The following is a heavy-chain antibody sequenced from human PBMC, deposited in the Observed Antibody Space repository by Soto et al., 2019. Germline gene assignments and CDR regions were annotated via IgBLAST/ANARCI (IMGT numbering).Heavy chain of an antibody. CDR3: ARGRYGDY. D-gene: IGHD1-1*01. Sequence: QVHLVQSGAEVKKPGASVKVSCQGSGYAFTTYGITWVRQAPGQGLEWMGWISAHNGNTNYAQKVQGRDTVTRDTSTSTAYMELRSLRYDDTAVYYCARGRYGDYWGQGARVTVSS. CDR1: GYAFTTYG. CDR2: ISAHNGNT. V-gene: IGHV1-18*01. J-gene: IGHJ4*02.